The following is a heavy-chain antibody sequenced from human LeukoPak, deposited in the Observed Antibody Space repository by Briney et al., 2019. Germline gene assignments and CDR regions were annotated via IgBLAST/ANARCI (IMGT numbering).Heavy chain of an antibody. CDR2: IYTSGNT. CDR3: ARGKVVTTGLGYYNYGMDV. V-gene: IGHV4-4*07. Sequence: SETLSLTCTVSGGSFSSYYWSWIRQPAGKGLERIGRIYTSGNTNFSPSLKSRVTMSLDTSKNQFSLRVRSVTAADTAVYYCARGKVVTTGLGYYNYGMDVWGQGITVTVSS. CDR1: GGSFSSYY. D-gene: IGHD4-17*01. J-gene: IGHJ6*02.